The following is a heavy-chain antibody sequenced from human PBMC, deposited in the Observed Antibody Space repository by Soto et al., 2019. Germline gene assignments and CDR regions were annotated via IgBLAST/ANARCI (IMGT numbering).Heavy chain of an antibody. CDR2: IYYSGST. CDR1: GGSVISGRYY. J-gene: IGHJ4*02. CDR3: ARSGSGSGWF. Sequence: PSETLYLTCTVSGGSVISGRYYWMWIRQPPGKGLEWIGYIYYSGSTKYNPSLKSRVTISVDTSKNQFSLKLTSMTAADTAVYYCARSGSGSGWFGGRGTLVTVSS. D-gene: IGHD6-19*01. V-gene: IGHV4-61*01.